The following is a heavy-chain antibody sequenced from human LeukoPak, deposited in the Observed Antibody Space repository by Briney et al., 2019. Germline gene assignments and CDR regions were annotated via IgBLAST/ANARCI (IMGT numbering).Heavy chain of an antibody. D-gene: IGHD2-15*01. CDR3: ASTGDRLLLPTHPYYYYGMDV. J-gene: IGHJ6*02. Sequence: ASVKVSCKASGYTFTGYYMHWVRQAPGQGLEWMGWINPNSGGTNYAQKFQGRVTMTRDTSISTAYMELSRLRSDDAVVYYCASTGDRLLLPTHPYYYYGMDVWGQGTTVTVSS. CDR2: INPNSGGT. CDR1: GYTFTGYY. V-gene: IGHV1-2*02.